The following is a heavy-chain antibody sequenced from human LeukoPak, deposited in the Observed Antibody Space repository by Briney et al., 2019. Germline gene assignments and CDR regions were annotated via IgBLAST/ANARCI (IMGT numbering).Heavy chain of an antibody. J-gene: IGHJ4*02. CDR2: VYHSGST. CDR3: ARSTTGYSTSWVNY. D-gene: IGHD6-13*01. Sequence: NPSGTLSLTCAVSGGSINSTNWWTWVRQPPGKGLEWIGEVYHSGSTNYSPSLRSRVTISPDKSKNQFSLKLNSMTAADTAVYYCARSTTGYSTSWVNYWGQGILVTVSS. CDR1: GGSINSTNW. V-gene: IGHV4-4*02.